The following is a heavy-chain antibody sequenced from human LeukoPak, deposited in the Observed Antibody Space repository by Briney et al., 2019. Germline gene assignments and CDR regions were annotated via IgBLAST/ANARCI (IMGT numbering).Heavy chain of an antibody. CDR2: ISSSSGNT. D-gene: IGHD3-22*01. J-gene: IGHJ4*02. CDR1: GFTFSSYA. Sequence: GGSLRLSCAASGFTFSSYAMNWVRQAPEKGLEWVSAISSSSGNTYYADSVKGRFTVSRDNSKNTLYLQMISLRDEDTALYYCAKDGAKDDRIGSLGDYFDYWGQGILVSVSS. CDR3: AKDGAKDDRIGSLGDYFDY. V-gene: IGHV3-23*01.